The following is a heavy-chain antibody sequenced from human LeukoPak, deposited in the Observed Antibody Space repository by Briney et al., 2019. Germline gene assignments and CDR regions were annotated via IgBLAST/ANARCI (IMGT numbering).Heavy chain of an antibody. CDR2: ISTDGYTT. Sequence: GGSLRLSCAASGLAFSAYKMHWVRQAPRKGLVWVSRISTDGYTTDYADFVQGRFTASRDNTKNTWSLEMNSLRAEDTAVYYCVVGGSPGYWGQGALVTVSS. V-gene: IGHV3-74*01. D-gene: IGHD2-15*01. CDR1: GLAFSAYK. J-gene: IGHJ4*02. CDR3: VVGGSPGY.